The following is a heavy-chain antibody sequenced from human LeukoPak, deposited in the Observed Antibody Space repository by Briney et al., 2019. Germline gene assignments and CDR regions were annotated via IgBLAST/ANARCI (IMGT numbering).Heavy chain of an antibody. Sequence: ASVKVSCKASGYTFNVYYMHWVRQAPGQGLEWMRWINGNTGVTHYAQKFQGRVTMTRDTSITTAYMELSSLRSDDTAVYYCARVNGGNSYDFDYWGRGTLVTVSS. CDR1: GYTFNVYY. CDR2: INGNTGVT. D-gene: IGHD4-23*01. CDR3: ARVNGGNSYDFDY. V-gene: IGHV1-2*02. J-gene: IGHJ4*02.